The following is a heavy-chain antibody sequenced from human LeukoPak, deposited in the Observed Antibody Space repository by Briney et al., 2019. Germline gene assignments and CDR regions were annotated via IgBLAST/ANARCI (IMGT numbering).Heavy chain of an antibody. CDR3: ARAPYSSGWYNYYYYYMDV. D-gene: IGHD6-19*01. J-gene: IGHJ6*03. V-gene: IGHV1-2*02. CDR2: INPNSGGT. Sequence: ASVKVSCKASGYTFTGYYMHWVRQAPGQGLEWMGWINPNSGGTNYAQKFQGRVTMTRDTSISTAYMELSRLRSDDTAVYYCARAPYSSGWYNYYYYYMDVWGKGTTVTISS. CDR1: GYTFTGYY.